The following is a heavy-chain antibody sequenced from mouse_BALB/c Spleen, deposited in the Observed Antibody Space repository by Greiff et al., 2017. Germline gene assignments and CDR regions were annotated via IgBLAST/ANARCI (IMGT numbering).Heavy chain of an antibody. J-gene: IGHJ1*01. D-gene: IGHD2-2*01. CDR3: ARRGLGWYFDV. CDR2: INSNGGST. Sequence: EVKVVESGGGLVKLGGSLKLSCAASGFTFSSYYMSWVRQTPEKRLELVAAINSNGGSTYYPDTVKGRFTISRDNAKNTLYLQMSSLKSEDTALYYCARRGLGWYFDVWGAGTTVTVSS. V-gene: IGHV5-6-2*01. CDR1: GFTFSSYY.